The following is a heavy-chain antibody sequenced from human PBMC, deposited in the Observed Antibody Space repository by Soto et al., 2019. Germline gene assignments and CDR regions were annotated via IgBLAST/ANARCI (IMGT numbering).Heavy chain of an antibody. V-gene: IGHV1-69*12. J-gene: IGHJ3*02. CDR1: GGTFSSYA. CDR2: IIPIFGTA. Sequence: QVQLVQSGAEVKKPGSSVKVSCKASGGTFSSYAMSWVRQAPGQGLEWMGGIIPIFGTANYAQKFQGRVTITADESTSTAYMELSSLRSEDTAVYYCARRRSPLPGIGDAFDIWGQGTMVTVSS. CDR3: ARRRSPLPGIGDAFDI. D-gene: IGHD7-27*01.